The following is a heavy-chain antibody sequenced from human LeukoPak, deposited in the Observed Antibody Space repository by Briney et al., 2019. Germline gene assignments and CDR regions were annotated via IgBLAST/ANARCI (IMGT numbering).Heavy chain of an antibody. CDR2: ISSSGSTI. V-gene: IGHV3-11*01. D-gene: IGHD2-2*01. J-gene: IGHJ5*02. CDR1: GFTFSDYY. CDR3: ARIKRHCGSTSCFNWFDP. Sequence: GGSLRLSCAASGFTFSDYYMSWIRQAPGKGLEWVSYISSSGSTIYYADSVKGRFTISRDNAKNSLYLQMNSLRAEDTAVYYCARIKRHCGSTSCFNWFDPWGQGTLVTVSS.